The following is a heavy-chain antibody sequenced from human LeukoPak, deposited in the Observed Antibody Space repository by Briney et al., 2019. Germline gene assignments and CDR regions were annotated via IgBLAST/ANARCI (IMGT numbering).Heavy chain of an antibody. D-gene: IGHD3-16*01. V-gene: IGHV3-7*03. Sequence: GGSLRLSCAASGFTFSSYWMSWVRQAPGKGLEWVANIKQDGSEKYYVDSVRGRFTISRDNAKNSLYLQMSNLRAEDTAVYFCARGGGLDVWGQGATVTVSS. J-gene: IGHJ6*02. CDR3: ARGGGLDV. CDR1: GFTFSSYW. CDR2: IKQDGSEK.